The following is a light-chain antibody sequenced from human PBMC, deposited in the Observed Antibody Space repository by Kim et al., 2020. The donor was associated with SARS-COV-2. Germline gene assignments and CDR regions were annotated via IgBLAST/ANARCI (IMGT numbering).Light chain of an antibody. CDR3: QHYSHYPYS. J-gene: IGKJ2*01. CDR1: QYITDW. Sequence: DIQMTQSPSTLSASVGDRVTITCRASQYITDWLAWYQQKPGRAPNLLIFKASTLETGVPSRFSGSGSGTEFTLTINSLQPDDFATYYCQHYSHYPYSFGQGNKLEI. V-gene: IGKV1-5*03. CDR2: KAS.